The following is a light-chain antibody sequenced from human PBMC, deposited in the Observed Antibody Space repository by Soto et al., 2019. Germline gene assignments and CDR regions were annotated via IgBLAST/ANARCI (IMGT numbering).Light chain of an antibody. J-gene: IGLJ2*01. CDR3: QSYDNRLSGSVV. CDR1: SSNIGAGYD. Sequence: QSVLTQPPSVSGAPGQRVTISCTGSSSNIGAGYDVHWYQQLPGTAPKLLIYGNTNRPSWVPDRFSGSKSGTSASLAITGLQAEDEADYYCQSYDNRLSGSVVFGGGTKLTVL. CDR2: GNT. V-gene: IGLV1-40*01.